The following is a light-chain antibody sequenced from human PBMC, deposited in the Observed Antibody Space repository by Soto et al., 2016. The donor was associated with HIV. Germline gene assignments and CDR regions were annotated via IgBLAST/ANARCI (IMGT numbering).Light chain of an antibody. CDR1: QSLQKSNGYNY. CDR2: LGS. Sequence: DIVMTQSPLSLSVNPGETASISCKSSQSLQKSNGYNYLDWYLQKAGQSPQLLIYLGSNRASGVPDRFTGSGSGTYFTLKISRVEADDVGVYYCMQSLESPLTFGGGTKVEIK. CDR3: MQSLESPLT. V-gene: IGKV2-28*01. J-gene: IGKJ4*01.